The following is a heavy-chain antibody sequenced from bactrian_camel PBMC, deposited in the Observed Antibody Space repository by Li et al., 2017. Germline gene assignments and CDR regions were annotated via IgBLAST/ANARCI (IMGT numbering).Heavy chain of an antibody. Sequence: DVQLVESGGGSAETGGSLRVSCVGSGFTGKNYCMGWFRQAPGKEREAVATIDNYGRTSYADSVKGRFAISKDNAKNTLYLQMNSLKSEDTAMYYCAAGAATKMTIYEYNYWGQGTQVT. J-gene: IGHJ4*01. CDR1: GFTGKNYC. CDR2: IDNYGRT. D-gene: IGHD2*01. V-gene: IGHV3S67*01. CDR3: AAGAATKMTIYEYNY.